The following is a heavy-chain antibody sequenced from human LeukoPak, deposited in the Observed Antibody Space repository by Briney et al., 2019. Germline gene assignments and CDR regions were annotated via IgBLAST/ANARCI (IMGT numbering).Heavy chain of an antibody. V-gene: IGHV4-61*02. D-gene: IGHD3-22*01. Sequence: SQTLSLTCNVSGGSISSGGYYWGWLRQPAGTGLEGVGRIYTGGSTNDNPSLQSRVTISVDTSKNQFSVKLSSVTAADTAVYDCARSRHDSSGYYADAFDIWGQGTMVTVSS. CDR3: ARSRHDSSGYYADAFDI. CDR1: GGSISSGGYY. J-gene: IGHJ3*02. CDR2: IYTGGST.